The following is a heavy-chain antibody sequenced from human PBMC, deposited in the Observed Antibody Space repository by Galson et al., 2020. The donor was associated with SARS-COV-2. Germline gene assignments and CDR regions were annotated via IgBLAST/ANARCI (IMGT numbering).Heavy chain of an antibody. J-gene: IGHJ4*02. CDR1: GFTFSSYA. CDR2: IGASGVST. CDR3: ARSSCSSTSCTKPFDY. Sequence: GGSLRLSCAGSGFTFSSYALDWVRQVPGKGLEWVSAIGASGVSTHYADSVKGRFTVSRDNSKNTLYLEMKSLRVEDTATYFCARSSCSSTSCTKPFDYWGQGILVSVSS. V-gene: IGHV3-23*01. D-gene: IGHD2-2*01.